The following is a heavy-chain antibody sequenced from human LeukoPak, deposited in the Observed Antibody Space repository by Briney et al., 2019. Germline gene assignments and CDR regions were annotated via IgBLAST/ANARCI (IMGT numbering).Heavy chain of an antibody. V-gene: IGHV3-20*04. CDR1: GFIFDDYG. Sequence: GGSLRLSCAASGFIFDDYGMTWVRQAPGKGLEWVCVTNWNGASTGYADCVKGGFTISRENPKKSLYLQINSLRVEDTALYYCVRRRRDTCMAAAGPTSYYYYMYVWGKGTTVTV. CDR3: VRRRRDTCMAAAGPTSYYYYMYV. CDR2: TNWNGAST. J-gene: IGHJ6*03. D-gene: IGHD6-13*01.